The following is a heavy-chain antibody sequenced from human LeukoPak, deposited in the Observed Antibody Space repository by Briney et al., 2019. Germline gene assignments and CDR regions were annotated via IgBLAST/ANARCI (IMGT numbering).Heavy chain of an antibody. J-gene: IGHJ4*02. CDR3: TTDWQITMVRGVINLDY. CDR1: GFTFSNAW. CDR2: IKSKTDGGTT. D-gene: IGHD3-10*01. Sequence: GGSLRLSCAASGFTFSNAWMSWVRQAPGKGLEWVGRIKSKTDGGTTDYAAPVKGRFTISRDDSKNTLYLQMNSLKTEDTAVYYCTTDWQITMVRGVINLDYWGQGTLVTVSS. V-gene: IGHV3-15*01.